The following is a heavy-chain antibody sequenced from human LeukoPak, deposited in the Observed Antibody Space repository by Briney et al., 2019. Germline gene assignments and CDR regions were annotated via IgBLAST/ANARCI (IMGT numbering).Heavy chain of an antibody. CDR2: INPNSGGT. CDR3: ASGFWSGYYTGAY. V-gene: IGHV1-2*02. J-gene: IGHJ4*02. CDR1: GYTITDYY. Sequence: GASVKVSCKASGYTITDYYIHWVRQAPGQGLEWMGWINPNSGGTNYAQKFQGRVTMTSDTSISTAYMELSRLRSDDTAVYYCASGFWSGYYTGAYWGQGTLVTVSS. D-gene: IGHD3-3*01.